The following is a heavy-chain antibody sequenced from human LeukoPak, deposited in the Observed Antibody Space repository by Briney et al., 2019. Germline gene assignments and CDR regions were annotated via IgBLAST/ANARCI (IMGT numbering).Heavy chain of an antibody. CDR2: IGSSGTTI. J-gene: IGHJ4*02. D-gene: IGHD6-19*01. CDR1: GFPFSIYE. V-gene: IGHV3-48*03. Sequence: GGSLRHSCAVSGFPFSIYEMNWVRQAPGKGLEWVSNIGSSGTTIYYADSVKGRFSISRDNAKSSLYLQMNSLRVEDTAVYYCALLAVASDFDYWGQGALVTVSS. CDR3: ALLAVASDFDY.